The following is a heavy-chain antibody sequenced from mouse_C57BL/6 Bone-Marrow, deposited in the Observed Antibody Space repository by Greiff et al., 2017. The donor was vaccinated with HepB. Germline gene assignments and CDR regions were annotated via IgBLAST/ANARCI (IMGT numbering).Heavy chain of an antibody. J-gene: IGHJ3*01. CDR1: GFTFSSYA. CDR3: AREPFAY. V-gene: IGHV5-4*01. Sequence: EVHLVESGGGLVKPGGSLKLSCAASGFTFSSYAMSWVRQTPEKRLEWVATISDGGSYTYYPDNVKGRFTISRDNAKNNLYLQMSHLKSEDTAMYYCAREPFAYWGQGTLVTVSA. CDR2: ISDGGSYT.